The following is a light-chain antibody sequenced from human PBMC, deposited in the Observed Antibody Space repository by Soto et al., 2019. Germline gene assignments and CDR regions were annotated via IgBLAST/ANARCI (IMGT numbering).Light chain of an antibody. V-gene: IGKV1-39*01. J-gene: IGKJ2*01. Sequence: DIQMTQSPSSLSASVGDRVTITCRASQSISTSLNWYQQKPGQAPKLLIYAASYLQSGVPSRFSGSGSGTEFTLTISSLQPEDLATYFCQQSDHSPMYTFGQRTDLKIK. CDR2: AAS. CDR3: QQSDHSPMYT. CDR1: QSISTS.